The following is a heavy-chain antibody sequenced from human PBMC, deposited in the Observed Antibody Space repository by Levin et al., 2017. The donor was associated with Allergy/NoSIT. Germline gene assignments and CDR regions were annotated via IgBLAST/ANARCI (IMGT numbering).Heavy chain of an antibody. Sequence: GESLKISCAASGFTFSSYSMNWVRQAPGKGLEWVSSISSSSSYIYYADSVKGRFTISRDNAKSSLYLQMNSLRAEDTAVYYCARDRKTSGWYDYWGQGTLVTVSS. V-gene: IGHV3-21*01. CDR2: ISSSSSYI. CDR3: ARDRKTSGWYDY. D-gene: IGHD6-19*01. CDR1: GFTFSSYS. J-gene: IGHJ4*02.